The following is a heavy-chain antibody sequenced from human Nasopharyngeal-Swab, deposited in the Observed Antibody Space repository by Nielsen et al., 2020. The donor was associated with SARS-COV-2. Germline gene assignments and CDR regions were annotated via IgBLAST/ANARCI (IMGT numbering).Heavy chain of an antibody. Sequence: GSLRLSCTVSGGSVSSGSYYWSWIRQPPGKGLEWIGYIYYSGSTNYNPSLKSRVTISVDTSKNQFSLKLSSVTAADTAVYYCARGGLHPYYYGMDVWGQGTTVTVSS. D-gene: IGHD4-11*01. CDR2: IYYSGST. V-gene: IGHV4-61*01. CDR3: ARGGLHPYYYGMDV. CDR1: GGSVSSGSYY. J-gene: IGHJ6*02.